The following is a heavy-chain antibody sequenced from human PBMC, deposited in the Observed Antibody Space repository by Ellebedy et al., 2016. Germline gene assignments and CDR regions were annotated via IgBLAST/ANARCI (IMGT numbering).Heavy chain of an antibody. Sequence: SETLSLXXTVSGASIRSRSYYWGWIRQPPGKGLDWIGTVTSSGTTYVNPALKSQVTVLVDASKNQFSLTLTSVTAADTAVYYCARWAEVATIRYYFDYWGQGVLVTVSS. CDR1: GASIRSRSYY. V-gene: IGHV4-39*07. CDR2: VTSSGTT. CDR3: ARWAEVATIRYYFDY. J-gene: IGHJ4*02. D-gene: IGHD5-24*01.